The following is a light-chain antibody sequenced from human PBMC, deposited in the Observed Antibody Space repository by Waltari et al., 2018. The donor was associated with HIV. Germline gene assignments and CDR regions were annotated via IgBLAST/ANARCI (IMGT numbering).Light chain of an antibody. CDR1: QSTSSW. Sequence: DIQMTQSPSTLSASVGDRVTITCRASQSTSSWLAWYQQKPGKAPKLLIYKASSLESGVPSRFSGSGSGTEFTLTISSLQPDDFATYYCQQYDNYSYTFGQGTKLEIK. V-gene: IGKV1-5*03. J-gene: IGKJ2*01. CDR3: QQYDNYSYT. CDR2: KAS.